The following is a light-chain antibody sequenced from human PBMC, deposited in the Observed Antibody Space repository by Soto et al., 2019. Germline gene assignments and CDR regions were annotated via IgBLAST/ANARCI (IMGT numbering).Light chain of an antibody. CDR2: GAS. CDR3: QQYNNWWT. CDR1: QSVSSD. J-gene: IGKJ1*01. Sequence: EIVMTQSPATLSVSPGERATLSCRASQSVSSDLAWYQKKPGQAPRLLIYGASPRATGIPARFSGSGAGTEVTLTIDSLQSEDIAVYYCQQYNNWWTFGQGTRVEIK. V-gene: IGKV3-15*01.